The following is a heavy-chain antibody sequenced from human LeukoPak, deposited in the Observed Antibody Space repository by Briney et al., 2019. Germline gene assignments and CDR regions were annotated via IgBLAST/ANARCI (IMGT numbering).Heavy chain of an antibody. V-gene: IGHV3-15*01. D-gene: IGHD7-27*01. J-gene: IGHJ4*02. CDR2: IKSKTDGGTT. CDR1: GFTFSNAW. Sequence: GGSLRLSCAASGFTFSNAWMSWVRQAPGKGLEWVGRIKSKTDGGTTDYAAPVKGRLTISRDDSKNTLYLQMNSLRAEDTAVYYCARDDWGDTHSDRFDYWGQGTPVTVSS. CDR3: ARDDWGDTHSDRFDY.